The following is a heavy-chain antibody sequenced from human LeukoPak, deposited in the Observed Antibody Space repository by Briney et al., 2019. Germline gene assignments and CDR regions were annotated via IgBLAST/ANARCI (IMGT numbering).Heavy chain of an antibody. V-gene: IGHV1-69*05. CDR1: GGTFSSYA. J-gene: IGHJ6*03. Sequence: GASVTVSCKASGGTFSSYAISWVRQAPGQGLEWMGGIIPIFGTANYAQKFQGRVTITTDESTSTAYMELSSLRSEDTAVYYCARSQLPTNYYYYYMDVWGKGTTVTVSS. CDR2: IIPIFGTA. D-gene: IGHD3-10*01. CDR3: ARSQLPTNYYYYYMDV.